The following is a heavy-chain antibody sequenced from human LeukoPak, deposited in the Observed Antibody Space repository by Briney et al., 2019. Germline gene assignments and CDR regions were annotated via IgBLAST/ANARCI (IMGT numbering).Heavy chain of an antibody. Sequence: GGSLRLSCAASGFTFDNYGMSWVRHVPGKGLEWVSSINGNGGSTAYADSVKGRFTISRDNAKNSLDLQMNSLRAEDTAFYYCARHDFWSGFKGGDYWGQGTLVTVSS. CDR2: INGNGGST. D-gene: IGHD3-3*01. V-gene: IGHV3-20*04. J-gene: IGHJ4*02. CDR1: GFTFDNYG. CDR3: ARHDFWSGFKGGDY.